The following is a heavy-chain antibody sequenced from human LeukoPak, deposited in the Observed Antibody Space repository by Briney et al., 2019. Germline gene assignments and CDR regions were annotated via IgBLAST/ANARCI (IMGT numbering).Heavy chain of an antibody. CDR1: GGSISNYY. Sequence: SETLSLTCTVSGGSISNYYWSWIRQPAGKGLEWIGRIYTSGDTSYNPSLKSRVTMSEDTSKNQFSLSLNSVTAADTAVYYCARGSSTIATRRWFDPWGQGTLVTVSS. CDR2: IYTSGDT. D-gene: IGHD6-6*01. J-gene: IGHJ5*02. V-gene: IGHV4-4*07. CDR3: ARGSSTIATRRWFDP.